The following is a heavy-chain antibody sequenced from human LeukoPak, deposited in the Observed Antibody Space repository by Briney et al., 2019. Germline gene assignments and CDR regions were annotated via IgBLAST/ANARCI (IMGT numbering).Heavy chain of an antibody. CDR2: MNPNSGNT. CDR1: GYTFTSYD. Sequence: ASVKVSCKASGYTFTSYDINWVRQATGQGLEWMGWMNPNSGNTGYAQKFQGRVTMTKNISITTAYMELSSLRSEDTAVYYCARALSWTTNSYYYMDVWGKGTTVTVSS. CDR3: ARALSWTTNSYYYMDV. D-gene: IGHD1-26*01. V-gene: IGHV1-8*01. J-gene: IGHJ6*03.